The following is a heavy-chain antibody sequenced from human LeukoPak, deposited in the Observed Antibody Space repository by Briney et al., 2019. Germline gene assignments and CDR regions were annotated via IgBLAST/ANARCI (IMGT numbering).Heavy chain of an antibody. CDR2: ISGSGGST. J-gene: IGHJ4*02. D-gene: IGHD3-3*01. CDR3: ANGHTLYPQSITIFGVVDY. Sequence: GGSLRLSCAASGFTFSSYAMSWVRQAPGKGLEWVSAISGSGGSTYYADSVKGRFTISRDNSKNTLYLQMNSLRAEDTAVYYCANGHTLYPQSITIFGVVDYWGQGTLVTVSS. V-gene: IGHV3-23*01. CDR1: GFTFSSYA.